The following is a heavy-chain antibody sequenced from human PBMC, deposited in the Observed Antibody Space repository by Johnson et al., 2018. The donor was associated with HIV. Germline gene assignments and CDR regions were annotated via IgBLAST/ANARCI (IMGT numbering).Heavy chain of an antibody. Sequence: VQLVESGGGLVQPRGSLRLSCAASGFTFSDCAMSWVRQGPGKGLEWVSAITVSGDNTYYADSVKGRFTVSRDNSKNTLYLQMKSLRPEDTAVYYCAKESKWESRTTHAFDMWGQGTMVTVSS. CDR1: GFTFSDCA. J-gene: IGHJ3*02. CDR3: AKESKWESRTTHAFDM. D-gene: IGHD1-26*01. CDR2: ITVSGDNT. V-gene: IGHV3-23*04.